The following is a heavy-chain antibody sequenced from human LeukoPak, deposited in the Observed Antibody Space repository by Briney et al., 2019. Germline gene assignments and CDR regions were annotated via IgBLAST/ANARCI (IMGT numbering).Heavy chain of an antibody. J-gene: IGHJ4*02. CDR1: GGSISSDDYY. D-gene: IGHD5-12*01. CDR2: ITYSGST. V-gene: IGHV4-30-4*01. CDR3: ARGGVGGYDYFDS. Sequence: SQTLSLTCTVSGGSISSDDYYWGWIRQPPGKGLEWIGHITYSGSTDYSPSLRSRVTMSVDTSKNQFSLKLNSVTAAETAMYFCARGGVGGYDYFDSWGQGTLVAVSS.